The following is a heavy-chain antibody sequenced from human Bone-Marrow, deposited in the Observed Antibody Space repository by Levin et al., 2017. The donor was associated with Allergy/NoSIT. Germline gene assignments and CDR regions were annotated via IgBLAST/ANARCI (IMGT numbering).Heavy chain of an antibody. CDR1: GFTFSSYS. J-gene: IGHJ6*02. CDR2: ISNSGSTT. D-gene: IGHD2-15*01. V-gene: IGHV3-48*04. Sequence: SGGSLRLSCAASGFTFSSYSMNWVRQAPGEGLEWVSYISNSGSTTYYADSVKGRFTISRDNAKNSLYLQMNSLRAEDTAVYYCASPIGYCSGGSCYSIYYDYGMDVWGQGTTVTVSS. CDR3: ASPIGYCSGGSCYSIYYDYGMDV.